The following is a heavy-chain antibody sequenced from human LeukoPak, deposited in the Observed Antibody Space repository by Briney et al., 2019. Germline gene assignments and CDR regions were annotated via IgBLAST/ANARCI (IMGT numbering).Heavy chain of an antibody. CDR3: ANRQWLVGGYYFDY. V-gene: IGHV3-23*01. D-gene: IGHD6-19*01. Sequence: GGSLRLSCAASGFTFSSYAMSWVRQAPGKGLEWVSGISSSGGSTYYADSVKGRFTISRDNSKNTLYLQMNSLRAEDTAVYYCANRQWLVGGYYFDYWGQGTLVTVSS. CDR2: ISSSGGST. CDR1: GFTFSSYA. J-gene: IGHJ4*02.